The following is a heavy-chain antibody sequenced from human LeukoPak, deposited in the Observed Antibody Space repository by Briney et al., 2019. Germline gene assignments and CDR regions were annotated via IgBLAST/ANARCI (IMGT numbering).Heavy chain of an antibody. CDR2: ISYDGSNK. Sequence: SGGSLRLSCAASGFTFSSYAMHWVRQAPGKGLEWVAVISYDGSNKYYPDSVKGRFTISRDNSKNTLYLQMNSLRAEDTAVYYCARDGPFPFDYWGQGTLVTVSS. CDR3: ARDGPFPFDY. J-gene: IGHJ4*02. V-gene: IGHV3-30-3*01. CDR1: GFTFSSYA.